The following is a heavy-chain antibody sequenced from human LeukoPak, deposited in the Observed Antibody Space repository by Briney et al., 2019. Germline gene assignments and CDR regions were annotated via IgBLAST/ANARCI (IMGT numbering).Heavy chain of an antibody. D-gene: IGHD3-3*01. J-gene: IGHJ5*02. CDR1: GGSISSGGYF. V-gene: IGHV4-31*03. Sequence: PSQTLSLTCTVSGGSISSGGYFWSWIRQQPGKGLEWIGYIYYSGSTYYNPSLKSRVTISVDTSKNQFSLKLSSVTAADTAVYYCARVLRFLEFRFDPWGQGTLVTVSS. CDR3: ARVLRFLEFRFDP. CDR2: IYYSGST.